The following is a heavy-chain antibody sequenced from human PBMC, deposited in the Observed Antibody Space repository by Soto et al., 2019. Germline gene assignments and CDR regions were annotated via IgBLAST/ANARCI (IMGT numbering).Heavy chain of an antibody. V-gene: IGHV1-2*02. CDR1: GYTFTGYY. J-gene: IGHJ4*02. D-gene: IGHD2-15*01. CDR3: ASDHNCSGGSCYEDYFDY. Sequence: ASVKVSCKASGYTFTGYYMHWVRQAPGQGLEWMGWINPNSGGTNYTQKFQGSITMTSDASISTAYMELSRVISEDTAVYYCASDHNCSGGSCYEDYFDYWGQGTLVTVSS. CDR2: INPNSGGT.